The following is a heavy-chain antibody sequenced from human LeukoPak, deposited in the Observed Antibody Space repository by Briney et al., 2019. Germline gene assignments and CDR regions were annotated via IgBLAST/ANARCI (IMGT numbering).Heavy chain of an antibody. J-gene: IGHJ3*02. D-gene: IGHD3-3*01. V-gene: IGHV3-23*01. CDR3: AKHYDFWSGYYYHDAFDI. CDR1: GGSFSGYY. Sequence: PSETLSLTCAVYGGSFSGYYWSWVRPAPGEGLEWVSGISGSGGSTYYADSVKGRFTISRDNSKNTLYLQMNSLRAEDTAVYYCAKHYDFWSGYYYHDAFDIWGQGTMVTVSS. CDR2: ISGSGGST.